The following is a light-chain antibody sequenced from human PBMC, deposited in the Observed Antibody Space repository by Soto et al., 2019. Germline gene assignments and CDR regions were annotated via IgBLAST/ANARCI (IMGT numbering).Light chain of an antibody. CDR1: SSDVGGYNY. J-gene: IGLJ2*01. Sequence: QSALTQPAPVSGSPGQSITISCTGTSSDVGGYNYVSWYQQHPGKAPKLMIYDVSNRPSGVSNRFSGSKSGNTASLTISGLQAEDEADYYCSSYTSSILFGGGTKLTV. CDR2: DVS. V-gene: IGLV2-14*01. CDR3: SSYTSSIL.